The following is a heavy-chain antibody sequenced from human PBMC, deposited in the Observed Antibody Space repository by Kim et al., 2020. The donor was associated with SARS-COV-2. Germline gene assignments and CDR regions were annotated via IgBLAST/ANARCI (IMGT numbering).Heavy chain of an antibody. D-gene: IGHD2-2*03. J-gene: IGHJ3*02. V-gene: IGHV4-34*01. Sequence: RVTISVDTSKNQFSLKLSSVTAADTAVYYCARDGYCSSTSCYREDAFDIWGQGTMVTVSS. CDR3: ARDGYCSSTSCYREDAFDI.